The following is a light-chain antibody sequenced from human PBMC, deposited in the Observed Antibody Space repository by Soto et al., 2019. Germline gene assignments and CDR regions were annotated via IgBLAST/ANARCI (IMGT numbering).Light chain of an antibody. Sequence: DIQMTQSPSSLSASVGDRVTIPCRASQSISSYLNWYQQKPGKAPKLLIYAASTLQSGVPSRFSGSGSGTDFTLTISSLQPEDSATYYCQQSNSVPWTFGQGTKVEIK. CDR2: AAS. J-gene: IGKJ1*01. V-gene: IGKV1-39*01. CDR1: QSISSY. CDR3: QQSNSVPWT.